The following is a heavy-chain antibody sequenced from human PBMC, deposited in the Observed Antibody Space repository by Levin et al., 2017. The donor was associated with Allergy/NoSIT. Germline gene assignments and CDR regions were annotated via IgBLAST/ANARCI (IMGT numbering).Heavy chain of an antibody. CDR3: ARVEVAAAGRSAFFDY. D-gene: IGHD6-13*01. V-gene: IGHV4-59*01. Sequence: SETLSLTCTVSGGSISSYYWSWIRQPPGKGLEWIGYIYYSGSTNYNPSLKSRVTISVDTSKNQFSLKLSSVTAADTAVYYCARVEVAAAGRSAFFDYWGQGTLVTVSS. CDR2: IYYSGST. CDR1: GGSISSYY. J-gene: IGHJ4*02.